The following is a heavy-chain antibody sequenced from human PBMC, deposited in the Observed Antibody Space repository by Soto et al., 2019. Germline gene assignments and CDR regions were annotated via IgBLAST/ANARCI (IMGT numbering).Heavy chain of an antibody. CDR3: ARGSSWGIYYYGMDV. CDR2: IYYSGST. D-gene: IGHD6-13*01. V-gene: IGHV4-61*01. Sequence: SETLSLTCTVSGGSVSSDTYYWSWIRQPPGKGLEWIGYIYYSGSTNYNPSLKSRVTISVDTSKNQVSLNLNSVTAADTAVYYCARGSSWGIYYYGMDVWGQGTTVTVSS. CDR1: GGSVSSDTYY. J-gene: IGHJ6*02.